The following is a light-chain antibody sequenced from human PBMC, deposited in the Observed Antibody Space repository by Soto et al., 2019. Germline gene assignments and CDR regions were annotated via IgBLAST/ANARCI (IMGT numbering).Light chain of an antibody. J-gene: IGKJ1*01. CDR1: QSISSW. V-gene: IGKV1-5*01. CDR3: QQYNSYSPWT. Sequence: DIQMTQSPSTLSASVGDRVTITCRAIQSISSWLAWYQQKPGKAPKLLIYDASRLESGVPSRFSGSGSGTKFTLTISSLQPDDFATYYCQQYNSYSPWTFGQGTKVEIK. CDR2: DAS.